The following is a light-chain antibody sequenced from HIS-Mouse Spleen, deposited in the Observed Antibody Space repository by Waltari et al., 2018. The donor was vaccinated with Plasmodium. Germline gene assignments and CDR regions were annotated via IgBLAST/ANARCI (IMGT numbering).Light chain of an antibody. Sequence: QSALTQPASVSGSPGQSITISCTGTSRDVGRHNLVSWYKQHPGKAPKLMIYEGSKRPSGVSNRFAGSKSGNTASLTISGLQAEDEADYYCCSYAGSSTYVFGTGTKVTVL. CDR1: SRDVGRHNL. J-gene: IGLJ1*01. V-gene: IGLV2-23*01. CDR2: EGS. CDR3: CSYAGSSTYV.